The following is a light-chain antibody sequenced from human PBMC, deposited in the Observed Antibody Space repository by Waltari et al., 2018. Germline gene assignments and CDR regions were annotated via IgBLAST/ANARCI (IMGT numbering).Light chain of an antibody. V-gene: IGKV3-20*01. CDR2: GIF. J-gene: IGKJ1*01. CDR3: QHYLRLPVT. CDR1: QSVNRA. Sequence: EIVLTQSPGTLSLSPGERATLSCKASQSVNRALAWYQQKPGQAPRLRIYGIFDRAAGTPDRFSGSGSGTDFSLTISRLEPEDFAVYYCQHYLRLPVTFGQGTRVEVK.